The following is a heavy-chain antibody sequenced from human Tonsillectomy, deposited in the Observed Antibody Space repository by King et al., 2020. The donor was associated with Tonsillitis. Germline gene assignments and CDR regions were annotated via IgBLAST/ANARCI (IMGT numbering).Heavy chain of an antibody. CDR2: IYGGGGT. J-gene: IGHJ4*02. Sequence: VQLVESGGGLIQPGGSLRLSCAASGFTVSSNYMTWVRQAPGKGLEWVSVIYGGGGTYYAESVKGRVTISRDDSKNTLYLQMNSLRAEDTAVYYCAGGSMVWDQNIYYFDYWGQGTLVTVSS. CDR3: AGGSMVWDQNIYYFDY. V-gene: IGHV3-53*01. CDR1: GFTVSSNY. D-gene: IGHD3-10*01.